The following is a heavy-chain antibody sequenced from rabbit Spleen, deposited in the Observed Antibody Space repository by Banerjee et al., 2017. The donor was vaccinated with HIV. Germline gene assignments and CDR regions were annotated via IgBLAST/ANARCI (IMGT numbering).Heavy chain of an antibody. CDR1: GFSFSSRYY. CDR2: IEAGSSGFT. Sequence: QSLEESGGDLVKPGASLTLTCTASGFSFSSRYYMCWVRQAPGKGLEWIACIEAGSSGFTYFASWAKGRFTISKTSSTTVTLQMTSLTAADTATYFCARDTSSSFSSYGMDLWGQGTLVTVS. J-gene: IGHJ6*01. CDR3: ARDTSSSFSSYGMDL. D-gene: IGHD1-1*01. V-gene: IGHV1S40*01.